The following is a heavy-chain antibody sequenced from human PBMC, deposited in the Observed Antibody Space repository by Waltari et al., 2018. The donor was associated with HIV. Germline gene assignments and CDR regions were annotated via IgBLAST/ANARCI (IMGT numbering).Heavy chain of an antibody. CDR1: GGSFSGYY. J-gene: IGHJ3*02. V-gene: IGHV4-34*01. Sequence: QVQLQQWGARLLKPSETLSLTCAVYGGSFSGYYWSWIRQPPGKGLEWIGEINHSGSTNYNPSLKSRVTISVDTSKNQFSLKLSSVTAADTAVYYCARGMSGAFDIWGQGTMVTVSS. D-gene: IGHD3-10*01. CDR3: ARGMSGAFDI. CDR2: INHSGST.